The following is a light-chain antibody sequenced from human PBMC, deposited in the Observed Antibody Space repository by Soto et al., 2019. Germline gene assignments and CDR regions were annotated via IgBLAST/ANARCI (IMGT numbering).Light chain of an antibody. CDR2: AAS. V-gene: IGKV1-9*01. CDR3: QQLNSYPRT. J-gene: IGKJ1*01. Sequence: DIQLTQSPSFLSASIGDRVTVTCRASQGISDHLAWYQQKPGKAPKLLIYAASTLQSGVPSRCSGSGSVTEFTLTISSLQPEDFATYYCQQLNSYPRTFGQGTKVEIK. CDR1: QGISDH.